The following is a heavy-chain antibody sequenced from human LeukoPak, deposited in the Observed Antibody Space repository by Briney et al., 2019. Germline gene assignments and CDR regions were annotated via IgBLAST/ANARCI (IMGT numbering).Heavy chain of an antibody. CDR1: GFTFSSYE. J-gene: IGHJ4*02. CDR3: ARSGYDVVFDY. CDR2: ISRSRSTI. V-gene: IGHV3-48*03. D-gene: IGHD5-12*01. Sequence: GGSLRLSCAASGFTFSSYEMNWVRQAPGKGLDWVSYISRSRSTIYYADSVKGRFTISRDNAKNSLYLQMSSLRAEDTAVYYCARSGYDVVFDYWGQGTLVTVSS.